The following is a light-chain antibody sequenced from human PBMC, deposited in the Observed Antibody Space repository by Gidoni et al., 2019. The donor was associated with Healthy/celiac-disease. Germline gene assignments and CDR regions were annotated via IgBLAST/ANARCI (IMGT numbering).Light chain of an antibody. CDR1: QSVSSSY. Sequence: TVLTQSPGTLSLSPGERATLSCRASQSVSSSYLAWYQQKPGQAPRLLIYGASSTATGIPDRFSGSGSGTDFTLTISRLEPEDFAVYYCQQYGSSGTFGQGTKVEIK. CDR2: GAS. J-gene: IGKJ1*01. CDR3: QQYGSSGT. V-gene: IGKV3-20*01.